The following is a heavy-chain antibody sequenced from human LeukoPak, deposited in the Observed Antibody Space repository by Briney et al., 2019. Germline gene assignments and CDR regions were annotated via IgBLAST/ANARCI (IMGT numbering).Heavy chain of an antibody. CDR1: GGSISSYS. CDR3: ARGAPALGAFDY. Sequence: SETLSLTCTVSGGSISSYSWSWIRQPPGKGLEWIGYIYHSGSTYYNPSLKSRVTISVDRSKNQFSLKLSSVTAADTAVYYCARGAPALGAFDYWGQGTLVTVSS. CDR2: IYHSGST. J-gene: IGHJ4*02. V-gene: IGHV4-59*04.